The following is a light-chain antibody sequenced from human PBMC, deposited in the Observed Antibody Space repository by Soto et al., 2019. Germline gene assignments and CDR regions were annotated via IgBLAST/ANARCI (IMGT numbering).Light chain of an antibody. Sequence: DIQMTQSPSSVSASVGDRVTITCRASQGISTWLAWYQQKPGQAPKLLIYAASSLQSGVSSRFSGSGSWSDFTLTISSLQPEEFATYYCLQSDSFPHTFGPGTKLHIK. V-gene: IGKV1-12*01. J-gene: IGKJ2*01. CDR3: LQSDSFPHT. CDR1: QGISTW. CDR2: AAS.